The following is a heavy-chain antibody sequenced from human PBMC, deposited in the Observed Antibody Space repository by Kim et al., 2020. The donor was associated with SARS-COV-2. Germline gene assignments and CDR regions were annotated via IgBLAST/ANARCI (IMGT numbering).Heavy chain of an antibody. CDR2: IYYSGST. J-gene: IGHJ6*02. CDR3: ATQNGWGYSGSYSGPPDYYYYGMDV. V-gene: IGHV4-59*01. Sequence: SETLSLTCTVSGGSISSYYWSWIRQPPGKGLEWIGYIYYSGSTNYNPSLKSRVTISVDTSKNQFSLKLSSVTAADTAVYYCATQNGWGYSGSYSGPPDYYYYGMDVWGQGTTVTVSS. CDR1: GGSISSYY. D-gene: IGHD1-26*01.